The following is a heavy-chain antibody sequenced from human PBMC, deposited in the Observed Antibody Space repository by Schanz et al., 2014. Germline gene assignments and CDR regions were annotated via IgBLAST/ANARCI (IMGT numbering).Heavy chain of an antibody. CDR3: AKTLFPGGTQTFGN. V-gene: IGHV3-30*02. CDR2: VPFDGSQK. Sequence: VQLVQSGGGLVQPGGSLRLSCAASGFTFSSHWMHWVRQDPGKGLEWVAFVPFDGSQKFYADSVKGRFTISRDNSKNTLYLQMNSLRVEDTAVYYCAKTLFPGGTQTFGNWGRGTLVTVAS. D-gene: IGHD2-8*02. CDR1: GFTFSSHW. J-gene: IGHJ4*02.